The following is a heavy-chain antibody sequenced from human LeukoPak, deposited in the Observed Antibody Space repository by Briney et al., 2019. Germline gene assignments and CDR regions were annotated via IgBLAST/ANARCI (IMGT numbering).Heavy chain of an antibody. D-gene: IGHD5-18*01. CDR2: IKSDGRTT. J-gene: IGHJ4*02. CDR1: TFTFSRYW. CDR3: ATGNSYGYDY. Sequence: GGSLRLSCAASTFTFSRYWMHWVRQAPGKGLIWVSLIKSDGRTTLYADSVKGRFTISRDNAKNTLYLQMNSLRAEDTAVYYRATGNSYGYDYWGQGSLVTVSS. V-gene: IGHV3-74*01.